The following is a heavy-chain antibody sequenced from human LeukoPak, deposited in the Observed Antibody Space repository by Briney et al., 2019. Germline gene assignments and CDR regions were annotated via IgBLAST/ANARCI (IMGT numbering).Heavy chain of an antibody. CDR1: GFTFSNYG. V-gene: IGHV3-30*18. Sequence: PGGSLRLSCVASGFTFSNYGIHWVRQAPGKGLEWVAVISSDGNNKYFADSVKGRFTISRDNSKNTLYLQMNSLGTEDTAVYYCAKDQAFMIVWGYFDYWGQGPLVTVSS. J-gene: IGHJ4*02. CDR3: AKDQAFMIVWGYFDY. CDR2: ISSDGNNK. D-gene: IGHD3-22*01.